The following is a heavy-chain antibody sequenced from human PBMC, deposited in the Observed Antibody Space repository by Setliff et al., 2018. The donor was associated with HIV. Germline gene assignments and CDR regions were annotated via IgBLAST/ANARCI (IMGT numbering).Heavy chain of an antibody. CDR1: DFTFSSYW. Sequence: GGSLRLSCEASDFTFSSYWMSWVRQAPGKGLEWVANIAQDGIEKYYVDSVKGRFTISRDNAKNSLYLQMNSLRAEDTAVYYCARDRGWEVGTTSDFDYWGQGTLVTAPQ. J-gene: IGHJ4*02. D-gene: IGHD1-26*01. CDR3: ARDRGWEVGTTSDFDY. CDR2: IAQDGIEK. V-gene: IGHV3-7*03.